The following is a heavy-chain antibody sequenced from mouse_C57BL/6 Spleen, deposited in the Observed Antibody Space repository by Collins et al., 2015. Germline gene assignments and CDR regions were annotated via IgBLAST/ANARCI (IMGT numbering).Heavy chain of an antibody. CDR2: IDPANGNT. CDR3: ATIYYGNLEGLTS. CDR1: GFNIKNTY. D-gene: IGHD2-1*01. Sequence: EVQLQQSVAELVRPGASVKLSCTASGFNIKNTYMHWVKQRPEQGLEWIGRIDPANGNTKYAPKFQGKATITADTSSNTAYLQLSSLTSEDTAIYYCATIYYGNLEGLTSWGQGTTLTVSS. J-gene: IGHJ2*01. V-gene: IGHV14-3*01.